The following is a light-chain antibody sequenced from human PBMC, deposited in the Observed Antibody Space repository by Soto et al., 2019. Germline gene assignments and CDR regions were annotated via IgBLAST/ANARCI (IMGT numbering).Light chain of an antibody. CDR3: QQRSNWQYT. Sequence: EIVLTQSPPTLSLSPGERATLSCRASQSVNSFLAWYQHKPGQAPRLLIYDASTRASGLPARFSGSGSGTDFTLTVSSLEPEDFAVYYCQQRSNWQYTFGQGTKLEIK. CDR1: QSVNSF. CDR2: DAS. V-gene: IGKV3-11*01. J-gene: IGKJ2*01.